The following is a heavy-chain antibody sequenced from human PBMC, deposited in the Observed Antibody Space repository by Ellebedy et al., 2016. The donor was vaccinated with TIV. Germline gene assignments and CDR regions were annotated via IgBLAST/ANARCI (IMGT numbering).Heavy chain of an antibody. Sequence: PGGSLRLSCAATGYIFNFFAMTWVRQAPGGGLEWVSPISATGDSTYYAESVEGRFTISRDNFKNTLYLQMNSLRVDDTAMYYCAKSRGFSWFGDFTDYWGQGTLVTVSS. V-gene: IGHV3-23*01. CDR3: AKSRGFSWFGDFTDY. CDR1: GYIFNFFA. CDR2: ISATGDST. J-gene: IGHJ4*02. D-gene: IGHD3-10*01.